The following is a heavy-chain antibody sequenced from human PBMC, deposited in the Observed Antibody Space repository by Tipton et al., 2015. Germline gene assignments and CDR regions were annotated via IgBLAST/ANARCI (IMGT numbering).Heavy chain of an antibody. CDR2: INASGGSS. CDR3: AKGSRTVYGVITARGFDY. J-gene: IGHJ4*02. CDR1: GFTFSNFG. V-gene: IGHV3-23*01. Sequence: GSLRLSCVTSGFTFSNFGMTWVRQAPGKGLEWVSDINASGGSSHFADSVKGRFTISTDNSKNTLYLQINSLTAEDTAVYYCAKGSRTVYGVITARGFDYWGQGTLVIVSS. D-gene: IGHD3-3*01.